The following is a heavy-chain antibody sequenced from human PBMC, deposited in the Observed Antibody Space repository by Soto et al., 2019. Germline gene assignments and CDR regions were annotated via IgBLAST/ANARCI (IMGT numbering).Heavy chain of an antibody. CDR3: TKDRVPDGIYSFDY. D-gene: IGHD2-15*01. Sequence: GGSLSLSCAASGFSFSAYSMNWVRQTPGRGLEWVSFIDLSGTTTYYRDSVKGRFTIFKDNFRNTVYLQMRSLTVEDAAIYYCTKDRVPDGIYSFDYWGQGALVTVSS. J-gene: IGHJ4*02. V-gene: IGHV3-23*03. CDR2: IDLSGTTT. CDR1: GFSFSAYS.